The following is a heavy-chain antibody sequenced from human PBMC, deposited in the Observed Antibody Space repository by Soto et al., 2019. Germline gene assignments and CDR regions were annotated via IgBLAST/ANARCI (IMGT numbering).Heavy chain of an antibody. Sequence: DSVKVSCKASGYTFPSSYMHWVRQAPGQGLEWMGIINPSGGSTSYAQKFQGRVTMTRDTSTSTVYMELSSLRSEDTAVYYCARPKRRDGYNFDFDYWGQGTLVTVSS. CDR2: INPSGGST. CDR3: ARPKRRDGYNFDFDY. J-gene: IGHJ4*02. D-gene: IGHD5-12*01. V-gene: IGHV1-46*03. CDR1: GYTFPSSY.